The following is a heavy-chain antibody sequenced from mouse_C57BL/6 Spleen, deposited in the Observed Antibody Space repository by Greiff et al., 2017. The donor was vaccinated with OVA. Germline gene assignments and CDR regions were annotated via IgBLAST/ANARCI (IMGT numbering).Heavy chain of an antibody. J-gene: IGHJ3*01. CDR2: IYPGDGDT. CDR1: GYAFSSSW. Sequence: QVQLQQSGPELVKPGASVKISCKASGYAFSSSWMNWVKQRPGKGLEWIGRIYPGDGDTNYNGKFKGKATLTADKSSSTAYMQLSSLTSEDSAVYFCARPAQGGWFAYWGQGTLVTVSA. V-gene: IGHV1-82*01. CDR3: ARPAQGGWFAY.